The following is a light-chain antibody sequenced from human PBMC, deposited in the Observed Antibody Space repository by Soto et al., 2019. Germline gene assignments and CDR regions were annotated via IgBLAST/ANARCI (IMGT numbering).Light chain of an antibody. CDR1: QSVSSN. J-gene: IGKJ4*01. CDR2: GAS. CDR3: QQYNNWPTLT. V-gene: IGKV3-15*01. Sequence: EIVMTQSPATLSVSPGERATLSCRASQSVSSNLAWYQQKPGQAPRLLIYGASTRATGIPARFSGSGSGTEFTLTISRLQSEDVAGYYCQQYNNWPTLTFGGGTKVEMK.